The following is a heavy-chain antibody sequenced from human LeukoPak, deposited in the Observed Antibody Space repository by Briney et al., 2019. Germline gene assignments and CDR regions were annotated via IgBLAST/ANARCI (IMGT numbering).Heavy chain of an antibody. V-gene: IGHV4-61*02. CDR3: ARGEVDDFWSGYFGGMDV. D-gene: IGHD3-3*01. CDR2: IYTSGST. Sequence: SETLSLTCTVSGGSISSGSHYWSWIRQPAGKGLEWIVRIYTSGSTNYNPSLKSRVTISVDTSKNQFSLKLSSVTAADTAVYYCARGEVDDFWSGYFGGMDVWGQGTTVTVSS. J-gene: IGHJ6*02. CDR1: GGSISSGSHY.